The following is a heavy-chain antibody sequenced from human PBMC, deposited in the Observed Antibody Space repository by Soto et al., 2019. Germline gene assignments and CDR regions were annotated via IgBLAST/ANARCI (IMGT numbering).Heavy chain of an antibody. CDR1: GGSITSGGYS. CDR3: ARAFYGVDL. J-gene: IGHJ6*02. CDR2: IYQSGSA. Sequence: SETLSLTCTVSGGSITSGGYSWSWIRQSPGQGLEWIGYIYQSGSAFYNPSLKTRATILVDRSKNQFSLSLTSVTAADAAVYYCARAFYGVDLWGQGTTVTVSS. V-gene: IGHV4-30-2*06.